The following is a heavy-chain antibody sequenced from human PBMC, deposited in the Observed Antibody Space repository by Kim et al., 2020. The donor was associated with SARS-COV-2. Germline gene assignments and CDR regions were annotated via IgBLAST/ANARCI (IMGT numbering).Heavy chain of an antibody. CDR3: AVITYYDILTEGYYYGMDV. CDR2: IIPIFGTA. D-gene: IGHD3-9*01. CDR1: GGTFSSYA. V-gene: IGHV1-69*06. J-gene: IGHJ6*02. Sequence: SVKVSCKASGGTFSSYAISWVRQAPGQGLEWMGGIIPIFGTANYAQKFQGRVTITADKSTSTAYMELSSLRSEDTAVYYCAVITYYDILTEGYYYGMDVWGQGTTVTVSS.